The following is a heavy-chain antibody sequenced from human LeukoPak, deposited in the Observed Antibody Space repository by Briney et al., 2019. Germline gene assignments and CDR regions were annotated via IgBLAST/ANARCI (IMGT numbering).Heavy chain of an antibody. V-gene: IGHV3-21*01. CDR3: ARDPQINAFDI. J-gene: IGHJ3*02. CDR1: GFTVSSNY. Sequence: GGSLRLSCAASGFTVSSNYMSWVRQAPGKGLEWVSSISSSSSYIYYADSVKGRFTISRDNAKNSLYLQMNSLRAEDTAVYYCARDPQINAFDIWGQGTMVTVSS. CDR2: ISSSSSYI.